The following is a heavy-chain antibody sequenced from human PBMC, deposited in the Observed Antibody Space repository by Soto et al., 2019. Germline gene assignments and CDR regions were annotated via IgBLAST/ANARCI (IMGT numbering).Heavy chain of an antibody. V-gene: IGHV3-48*01. J-gene: IGHJ4*02. CDR1: RYC. CDR2: ISSSSGTI. CDR3: ARDAPPDDY. Sequence: RYCTYRVRQAPGKGLEWVSYISSSSGTIYYADSVKGRFTISRDIARNSLYLQMNSLRAEDTAVYYCARDAPPDDYWGQGTLVTVSS.